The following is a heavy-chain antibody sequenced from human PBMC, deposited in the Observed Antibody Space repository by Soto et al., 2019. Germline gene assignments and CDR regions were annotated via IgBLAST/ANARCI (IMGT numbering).Heavy chain of an antibody. CDR1: GGSISSYY. J-gene: IGHJ4*02. CDR2: MYNSGST. V-gene: IGHV4-59*08. D-gene: IGHD3-10*01. Sequence: QVQLQESGPGLVKPSETLSLTCTVSGGSISSYYWTWIRQPPGKGLEWIGFMYNSGSTHYNPSLKSRVTRSLDTSQNQFSLNLRSVTAADTAVYYCASMGYHYGSGSYPLDYWGQGTLVTVSS. CDR3: ASMGYHYGSGSYPLDY.